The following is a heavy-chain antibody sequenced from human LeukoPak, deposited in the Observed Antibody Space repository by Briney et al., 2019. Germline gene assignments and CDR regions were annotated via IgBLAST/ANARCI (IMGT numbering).Heavy chain of an antibody. CDR1: GFTFSSYG. CDR3: ARDFGNDYYYYMDV. Sequence: PGGSLRLSCAASGFTFSSYGMHWVRQAPGKGLEWVAVISYDGSNKYYAESVKGRFTISRDNSKNTLYLQMNSLRAEDTAMYSCARDFGNDYYYYMDVWGKGTTVIVSS. CDR2: ISYDGSNK. J-gene: IGHJ6*03. V-gene: IGHV3-30*03. D-gene: IGHD4-23*01.